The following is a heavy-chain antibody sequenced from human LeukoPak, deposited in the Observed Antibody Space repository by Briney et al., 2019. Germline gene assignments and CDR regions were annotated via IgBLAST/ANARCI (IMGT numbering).Heavy chain of an antibody. Sequence: PGGSLRLSCAVSGFTFSSYEMNWVRQAPGKGLAWVSYISSTGSTIYYADSVKGRFTISRDDAKNSLYLQMNSLRVEDTAIYYCARDSQRWGNFDSWGQGTLVSVSS. CDR2: ISSTGSTI. CDR3: ARDSQRWGNFDS. V-gene: IGHV3-48*03. J-gene: IGHJ4*02. CDR1: GFTFSSYE. D-gene: IGHD5-24*01.